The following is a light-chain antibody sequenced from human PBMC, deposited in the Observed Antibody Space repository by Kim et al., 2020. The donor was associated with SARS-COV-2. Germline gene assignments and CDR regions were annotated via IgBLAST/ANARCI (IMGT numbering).Light chain of an antibody. J-gene: IGLJ2*01. CDR3: TSYTNSGAFVL. CDR1: SSDIGAYNY. CDR2: DVT. Sequence: QSALTQPASVSGSPGQSITVSCTGTSSDIGAYNYVSWCQQHPGKAPKLMIYDVTYRPSGVSNRFSGSKSGNTASLTISGLQTDDEADYYCTSYTNSGAFVLFGGGTQLTVL. V-gene: IGLV2-14*03.